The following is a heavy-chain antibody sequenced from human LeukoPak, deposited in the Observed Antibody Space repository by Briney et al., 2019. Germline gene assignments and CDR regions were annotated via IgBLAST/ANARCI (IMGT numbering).Heavy chain of an antibody. CDR1: GFTFSSYW. D-gene: IGHD3-10*01. J-gene: IGHJ4*02. CDR2: IKQDGSEK. Sequence: GGSLRLSCAASGFTFSSYWMSWVRQAPGKGLEWVANIKQDGSEKYYVDSVKGRFTISRDNAKNTLYLQMSSLRAEDTAVYYCARDRGPRTGFMVREAYDYWGQGTLVTVSS. CDR3: ARDRGPRTGFMVREAYDY. V-gene: IGHV3-7*01.